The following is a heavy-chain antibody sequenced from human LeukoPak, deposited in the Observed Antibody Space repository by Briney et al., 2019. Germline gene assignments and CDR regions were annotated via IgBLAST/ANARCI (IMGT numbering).Heavy chain of an antibody. CDR3: VNDRQPDSRYNFDH. CDR2: IAGYGGGI. V-gene: IGHV3-23*01. J-gene: IGHJ4*02. CDR1: GFAFNTFA. D-gene: IGHD1-1*01. Sequence: GGSLRLSCTASGFAFNTFAMNWVRQTPGKGLEWVSVIAGYGGGIFYADSVQGRFTTSRDNSRSTVYLQMNGLRVEDTAIYYCVNDRQPDSRYNFDHWGQGTLVTVSS.